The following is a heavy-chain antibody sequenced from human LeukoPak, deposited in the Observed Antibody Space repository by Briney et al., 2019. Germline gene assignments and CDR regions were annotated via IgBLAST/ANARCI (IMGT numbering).Heavy chain of an antibody. V-gene: IGHV3-33*01. CDR2: IWYDGSNK. D-gene: IGHD2-2*02. CDR3: ALLAYCSSTSCYNRDY. Sequence: GGSLRLSCAASGFTFSSYGMHWVRQAPGKGLEWVAVIWYDGSNKYYADSVKGRFTISRDNSKNTLYLQMNSLRAEDTAVYYCALLAYCSSTSCYNRDYWGQGNLVTVSS. CDR1: GFTFSSYG. J-gene: IGHJ4*02.